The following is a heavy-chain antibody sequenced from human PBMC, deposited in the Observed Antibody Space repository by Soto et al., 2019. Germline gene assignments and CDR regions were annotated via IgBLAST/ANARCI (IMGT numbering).Heavy chain of an antibody. D-gene: IGHD6-19*01. CDR3: SKGGFYSSASNLPSLG. Sequence: QVQLVESGGGVVQSGTSLRLSCAASGFTFSNFAMHWVRQAPGKGLEWVAVMSHDGRNSYYAESVKGRFTVSRDNSKNPSDPKRDRPRDEDAAGYLWSKGGFYSSASNLPSLGWGQGTLVTVSS. CDR2: MSHDGRNS. J-gene: IGHJ4*02. V-gene: IGHV3-30-3*01. CDR1: GFTFSNFA.